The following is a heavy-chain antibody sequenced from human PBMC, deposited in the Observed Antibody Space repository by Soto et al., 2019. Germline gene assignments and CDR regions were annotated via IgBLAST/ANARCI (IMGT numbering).Heavy chain of an antibody. CDR2: ISYDGSDK. CDR3: AKSVAAALYGMDV. CDR1: GFTFSSYD. V-gene: IGHV3-30*18. Sequence: QVQLVESGGGVVQPGRSLRLSCAASGFTFSSYDMHWVRQAPGKGLEWVAVISYDGSDKYHTDSVKGRFTISRDTSKNTLYLQINSLRAEDTAVYYCAKSVAAALYGMDVWGQGTTVTVSS. D-gene: IGHD6-13*01. J-gene: IGHJ6*02.